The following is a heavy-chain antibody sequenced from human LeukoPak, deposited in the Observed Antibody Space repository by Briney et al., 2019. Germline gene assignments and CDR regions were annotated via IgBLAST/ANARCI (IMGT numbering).Heavy chain of an antibody. J-gene: IGHJ4*02. V-gene: IGHV3-48*02. CDR3: ARTYSSGWLLDY. CDR2: ISSSSSTI. Sequence: GGSLRLSCAASGFTFSSYSMNWVRQAPGKGLEWVSYISSSSSTIYYADSVEGRFTISRNHAKNSLYLQTNSLRDEDTAVYYCARTYSSGWLLDYWGQGTLVTVSS. D-gene: IGHD6-19*01. CDR1: GFTFSSYS.